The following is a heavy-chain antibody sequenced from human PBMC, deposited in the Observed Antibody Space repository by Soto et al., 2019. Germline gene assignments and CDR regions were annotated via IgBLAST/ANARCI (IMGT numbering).Heavy chain of an antibody. CDR1: GFIFSNNG. D-gene: IGHD3-10*02. V-gene: IGHV3-30*02. Sequence: PGGTLRLSCVGSGFIFSNNGVHWVRQTPGKGLEWVAFMSYDGSDTFYADSVKGRFTISRDNSKNTLFLHMSNLRAEDTAMYYCTIVRVADSALDHWGQGTLVTVSS. J-gene: IGHJ4*02. CDR2: MSYDGSDT. CDR3: TIVRVADSALDH.